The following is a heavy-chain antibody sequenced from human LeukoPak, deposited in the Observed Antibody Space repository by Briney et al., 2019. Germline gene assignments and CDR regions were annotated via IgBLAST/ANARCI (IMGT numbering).Heavy chain of an antibody. V-gene: IGHV3-23*01. CDR1: GFTFSSYA. D-gene: IGHD3-10*01. J-gene: IGHJ4*02. CDR2: FTASGGYT. Sequence: GGSLRLSCAASGFTFSSYAMSWVRQAPGKGLEWVSVFTASGGYTYYADSVKGRFTISRDNSKNTLCLQMNSLRAEDTAVYYCAKDGVAPGSSGDYFDYWGQGILVTVSS. CDR3: AKDGVAPGSSGDYFDY.